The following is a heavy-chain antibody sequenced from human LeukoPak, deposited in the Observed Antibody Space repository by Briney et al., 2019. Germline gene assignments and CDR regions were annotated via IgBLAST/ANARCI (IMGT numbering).Heavy chain of an antibody. J-gene: IGHJ4*02. Sequence: ASVKVSCKASGYTFTGYDINWVRQATGQGLEWMGWMNPNSGNTGYAQKFQGRVTMTRNTSISTAYMELSSLRSEDTAVYYCARGSLRQQLVPGYWGQGTLVTVSS. V-gene: IGHV1-8*01. D-gene: IGHD6-13*01. CDR1: GYTFTGYD. CDR3: ARGSLRQQLVPGY. CDR2: MNPNSGNT.